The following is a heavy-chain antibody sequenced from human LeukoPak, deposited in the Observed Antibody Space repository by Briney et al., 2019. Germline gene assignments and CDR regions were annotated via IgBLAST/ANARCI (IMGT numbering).Heavy chain of an antibody. CDR2: ISYDGGNK. CDR1: GFTFSSYG. V-gene: IGHV3-30*03. D-gene: IGHD3-9*01. J-gene: IGHJ6*02. Sequence: GGSLRLSCAASGFTFSSYGMHWVRQAPGNGLEWVAVISYDGGNKYYADSVKGRFTISRDNSKNTLYLQMNSLRAEDTAVYYCAREGKSRVYYDILTGPAPPEYYYYAMDVWGQGTTVTVSS. CDR3: AREGKSRVYYDILTGPAPPEYYYYAMDV.